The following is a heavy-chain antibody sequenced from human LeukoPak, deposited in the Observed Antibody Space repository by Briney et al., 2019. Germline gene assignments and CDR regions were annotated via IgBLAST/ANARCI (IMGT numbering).Heavy chain of an antibody. CDR3: ARGPGYSSSWYDYYYYYMDV. CDR1: GFTFSSYA. J-gene: IGHJ6*03. D-gene: IGHD6-13*01. CDR2: ISSSGNTI. V-gene: IGHV3-48*03. Sequence: GGSLRLSCAASGFTFSSYAMNWVRQAPGKGLEWVSYISSSGNTIYYADSVKGRFTISRDNSKNTLYLQMNSLRAEDTAVYYCARGPGYSSSWYDYYYYYMDVWGKGTTVTVSS.